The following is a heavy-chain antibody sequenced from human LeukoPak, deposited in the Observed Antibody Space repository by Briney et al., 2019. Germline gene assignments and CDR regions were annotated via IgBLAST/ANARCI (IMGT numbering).Heavy chain of an antibody. J-gene: IGHJ3*02. CDR2: INPNSGGT. Sequence: APVKVSCKASGYTFTGYYMHWVRQAPGQGLEWMGWINPNSGGTNYAQKFRGRVTMTRDTSISTAYMELSRLRSDDTAVYYCARVTGDRRGHAFDIWGQGTMVTVSS. CDR3: ARVTGDRRGHAFDI. CDR1: GYTFTGYY. D-gene: IGHD7-27*01. V-gene: IGHV1-2*02.